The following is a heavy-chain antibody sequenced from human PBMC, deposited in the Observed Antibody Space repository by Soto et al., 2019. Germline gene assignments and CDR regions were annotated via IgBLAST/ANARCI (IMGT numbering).Heavy chain of an antibody. CDR3: ARLPNLYRPSFDY. CDR2: LFPGDSDT. Sequence: EVQLVQSGTEVKKPWESLKISCQGSGYSFSNYWIGWVRQMPGKGLEWMGLLFPGDSDTKYSPSFQGQVTISVDKSITTAYLLFTSLKASDTAIYFCARLPNLYRPSFDYWGQGPLVTVSS. V-gene: IGHV5-51*01. D-gene: IGHD1-26*01. CDR1: GYSFSNYW. J-gene: IGHJ4*02.